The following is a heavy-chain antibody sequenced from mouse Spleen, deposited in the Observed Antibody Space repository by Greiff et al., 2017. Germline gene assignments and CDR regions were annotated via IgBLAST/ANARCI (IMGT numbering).Heavy chain of an antibody. CDR2: ISSGGGST. J-gene: IGHJ1*01. Sequence: EVKLVESGGGLVKLGGSLKLSCAASGFTFSSYYMSWVRQTPEKRLEWVATISSGGGSTYYPDSVKGRFTISRDNAKNTLYLQMSSLNSEDTAVYYCARERIYYGNYGGYFDVWGAGTTVTVSS. CDR1: GFTFSSYY. CDR3: ARERIYYGNYGGYFDV. V-gene: IGHV5-6-4*01. D-gene: IGHD2-1*01.